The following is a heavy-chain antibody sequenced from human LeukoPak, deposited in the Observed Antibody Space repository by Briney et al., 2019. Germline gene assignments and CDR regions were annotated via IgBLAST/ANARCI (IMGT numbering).Heavy chain of an antibody. CDR3: ARGENYYDSPDSFDY. Sequence: SETLSLTCTVSGGSVSSGSYYWSWIRQPPGKGLEWIGYIYYSGSTNYNPSLKSRVTISVDTSKNQFSLKLSSVTAADTAVYYCARGENYYDSPDSFDYWGQGTLVTVSS. D-gene: IGHD3-22*01. CDR2: IYYSGST. CDR1: GGSVSSGSYY. J-gene: IGHJ4*02. V-gene: IGHV4-61*01.